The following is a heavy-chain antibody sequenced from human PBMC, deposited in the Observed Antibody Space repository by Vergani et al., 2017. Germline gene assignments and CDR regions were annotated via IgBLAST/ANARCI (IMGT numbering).Heavy chain of an antibody. CDR3: ARRGIAAAGYNWFDP. J-gene: IGHJ5*02. CDR1: GYNFTNYW. CDR2: IYPGDSDT. V-gene: IGHV5-51*01. D-gene: IGHD6-13*01. Sequence: EVQLVQSGAEVKKPGESLKISCTGSGYNFTNYWIGWVRQMPGRGLEWMGIIYPGDSDTRYSPSFQGQVTISADKSISTAYLQWSSLKASDTAMYYCARRGIAAAGYNWFDPWGQGTLVTVSS.